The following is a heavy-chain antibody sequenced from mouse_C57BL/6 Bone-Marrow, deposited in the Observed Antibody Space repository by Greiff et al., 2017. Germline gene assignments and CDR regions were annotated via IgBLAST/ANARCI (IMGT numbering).Heavy chain of an antibody. V-gene: IGHV5-17*01. D-gene: IGHD1-1*01. J-gene: IGHJ4*01. Sequence: VQLKESGGGLVKPGGSLKLSCAASGFTFSDYGMHWVRQAPEKGLEWVAYISSGSSTIYYADTVKGRFTIARDNAKNTPCLQMTSLRSEDTAMYDGAWGTTPYYYAMDDWGQGTSVTVSS. CDR2: ISSGSSTI. CDR3: AWGTTPYYYAMDD. CDR1: GFTFSDYG.